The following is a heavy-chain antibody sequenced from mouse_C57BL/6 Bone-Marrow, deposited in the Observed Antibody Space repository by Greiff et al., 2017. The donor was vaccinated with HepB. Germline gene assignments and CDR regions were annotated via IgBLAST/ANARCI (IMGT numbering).Heavy chain of an antibody. CDR2: ISDGGSYT. V-gene: IGHV5-4*01. CDR3: ARVLYLYYAMDY. CDR1: GFTFSSYA. Sequence: EVQLVESGGGLVKPGGSLKLSCAASGFTFSSYAMSWVRQTPEKRLEWVATISDGGSYTYYPANVKGRFTISRDNAKNNLYLQMSHLKSEDTAMYYCARVLYLYYAMDYWGQGTSVTVSS. J-gene: IGHJ4*01. D-gene: IGHD5-5*01.